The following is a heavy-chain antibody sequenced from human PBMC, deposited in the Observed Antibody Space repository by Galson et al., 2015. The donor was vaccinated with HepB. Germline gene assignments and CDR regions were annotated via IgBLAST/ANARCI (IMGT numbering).Heavy chain of an antibody. D-gene: IGHD2-2*01. CDR1: GGSISSSNW. J-gene: IGHJ4*02. V-gene: IGHV4-4*02. Sequence: ETLSLTCAVSGGSISSSNWWSWVRQPPGKWLEWIGEIYHSGSTNYNPSLKRRVTISLDQSKNQFSLNLSAVIAADTAVYYCARGIAVVPPGPQTAGEDYWGQGILVTVSA. CDR3: ARGIAVVPPGPQTAGEDY. CDR2: IYHSGST.